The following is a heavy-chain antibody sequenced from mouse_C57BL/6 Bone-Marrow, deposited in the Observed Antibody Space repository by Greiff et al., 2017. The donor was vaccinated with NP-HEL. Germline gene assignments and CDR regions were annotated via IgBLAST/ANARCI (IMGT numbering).Heavy chain of an antibody. CDR3: ARGDYYGSRGYFDV. D-gene: IGHD1-1*01. V-gene: IGHV3-6*01. CDR1: GYSITSGYY. CDR2: ISYDGSN. J-gene: IGHJ1*03. Sequence: DVHLVESGPGLVKPSQSLSLTCSVTGYSITSGYYWNWIRQFPGNKLEWMGYISYDGSNNYNPSLKNRISITRDTSKNQFFLKLNSVTTEDTATYYCARGDYYGSRGYFDVWGTGTTVTVSS.